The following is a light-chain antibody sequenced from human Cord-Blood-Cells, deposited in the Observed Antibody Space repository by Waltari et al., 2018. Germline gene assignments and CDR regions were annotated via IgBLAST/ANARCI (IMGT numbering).Light chain of an antibody. V-gene: IGLV2-18*02. CDR3: SSYTSSSTVV. CDR2: EVS. J-gene: IGLJ2*01. CDR1: SSDVGSYNR. Sequence: QSALTQPPSVSGSPGQXVXXPCXGTSSDVGSYNRVSWYQQPPGTAPKLMIYEVSNRPSGVPYRFSGSKSGNTSSLTISGLQAEDEADYYCSSYTSSSTVVFGGGTKLTVL.